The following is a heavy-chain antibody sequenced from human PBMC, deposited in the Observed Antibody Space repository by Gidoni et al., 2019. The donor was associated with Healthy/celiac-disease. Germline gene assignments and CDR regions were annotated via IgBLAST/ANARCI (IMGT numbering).Heavy chain of an antibody. J-gene: IGHJ4*02. CDR3: ASPRDSSGYYLDY. V-gene: IGHV3-23*01. CDR1: GFTFSSYA. D-gene: IGHD3-22*01. CDR2: ISGSGGST. Sequence: EVQLLESGGGLVQPGGSLRLSCSASGFTFSSYAMSWVRQAPGKGLEWLSAISGSGGSTYYADSVKGRFTISRDNSKNTLYLQMNSLRAEDTAVYYFASPRDSSGYYLDYWGQGTLVTVSS.